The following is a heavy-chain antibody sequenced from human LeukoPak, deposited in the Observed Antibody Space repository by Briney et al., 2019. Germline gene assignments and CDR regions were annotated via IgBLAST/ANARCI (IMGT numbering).Heavy chain of an antibody. CDR1: GFTFSSYA. V-gene: IGHV3-23*01. Sequence: GGSLRLSCAASGFTFSSYAMSWVRQAPGKGLEWVSAISGSGGSTYYADSVKGRFTISRDNSKNTLDLQMNSLRAEDAAVYYCAKVSSNYYGSGSYQTLDYWGQGTLVTVSS. D-gene: IGHD3-10*01. CDR2: ISGSGGST. J-gene: IGHJ4*02. CDR3: AKVSSNYYGSGSYQTLDY.